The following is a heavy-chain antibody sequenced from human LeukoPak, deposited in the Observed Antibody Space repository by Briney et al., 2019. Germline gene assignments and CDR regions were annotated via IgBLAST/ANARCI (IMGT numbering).Heavy chain of an antibody. Sequence: SETLSLTCAVSGYSISSGYYWGWIRQPPGKGLEWIGSTYHSGSTYYNPSLKSRVTISVDTSKNQFSLKLSSVTAADTAVYYCARQFCSSTSCSYNWFDPWGQGTLVTVAS. V-gene: IGHV4-38-2*01. CDR1: GYSISSGYY. CDR3: ARQFCSSTSCSYNWFDP. D-gene: IGHD2-2*01. CDR2: TYHSGST. J-gene: IGHJ5*02.